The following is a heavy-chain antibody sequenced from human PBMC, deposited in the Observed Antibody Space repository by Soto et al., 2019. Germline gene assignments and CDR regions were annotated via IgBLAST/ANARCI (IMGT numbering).Heavy chain of an antibody. CDR2: IWYDGSSK. CDR3: AKPSYDFWSGYYHPFDG. Sequence: QVKLVESGGGVVQPGRSLRLSCAVSGFTFSSYGMHWVRQAPGKGLKWVALIWYDGSSKFYADSVKGRFTISRDNSKNTLSLEMSSLRAEDTAMYYCAKPSYDFWSGYYHPFDGWGQGTLVTVSS. CDR1: GFTFSSYG. J-gene: IGHJ4*02. V-gene: IGHV3-33*06. D-gene: IGHD3-3*01.